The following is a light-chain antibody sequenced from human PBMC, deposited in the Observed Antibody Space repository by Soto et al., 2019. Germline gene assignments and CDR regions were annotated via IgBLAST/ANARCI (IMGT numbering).Light chain of an antibody. CDR1: SGHSSYA. J-gene: IGLJ2*01. V-gene: IGLV4-69*01. CDR2: VNTDGSH. Sequence: QSVLTQSPSASASLGASVKLTCTLSSGHSSYAIAWHQQQPEKGPRYLMKVNTDGSHNKGDGIPDRFSGSSSGAERYLTISSLQSEDEADYYCQTWGAGFSVVFGGGNKLTVL. CDR3: QTWGAGFSVV.